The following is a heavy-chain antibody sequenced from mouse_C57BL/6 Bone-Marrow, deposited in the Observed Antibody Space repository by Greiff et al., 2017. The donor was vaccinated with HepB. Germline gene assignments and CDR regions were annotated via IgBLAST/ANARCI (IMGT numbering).Heavy chain of an antibody. Sequence: EVKVVESGAELVRPGASVKLSCTASGFNIKDDYMHWVKQRPEQGLEWIGWIDPENGDTEYASKFQGKATITADTSSNTAYLKLSSLTSEDTAVYYCTALYYYGSYYAMDYWGQGTSVTVSS. CDR3: TALYYYGSYYAMDY. V-gene: IGHV14-4*01. CDR2: IDPENGDT. D-gene: IGHD1-1*01. CDR1: GFNIKDDY. J-gene: IGHJ4*01.